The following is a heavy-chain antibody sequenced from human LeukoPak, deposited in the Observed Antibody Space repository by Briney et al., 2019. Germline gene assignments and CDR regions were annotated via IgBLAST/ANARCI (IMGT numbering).Heavy chain of an antibody. V-gene: IGHV3-11*04. CDR2: ISSSGSTI. Sequence: PGGSLRLSCAASGFTFSDYYMSWIRQAPGKGLEWVSYISSSGSTIYYADSVKGRFTISRDNAKNPLYLQMNSLRAEDTAVYYCARGRSYYDIYFDYWGQGTLVTVSS. CDR3: ARGRSYYDIYFDY. J-gene: IGHJ4*02. CDR1: GFTFSDYY. D-gene: IGHD1-26*01.